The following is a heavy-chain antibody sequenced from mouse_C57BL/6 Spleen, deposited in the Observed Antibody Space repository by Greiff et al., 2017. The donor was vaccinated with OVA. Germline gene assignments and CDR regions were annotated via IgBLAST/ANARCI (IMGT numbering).Heavy chain of an antibody. CDR2: IDPSDSYT. J-gene: IGHJ2*01. Sequence: QVHVKQSGAELVKPGASVKLSCKASGYTFTSYWMQWVKQRPGQGLEWIGEIDPSDSYTNYNQKFKGKATLTVDTSSSTAYMQLSSLTSEDSAVYYCARYPAQAYYFDYWGQGTTLTVSS. CDR3: ARYPAQAYYFDY. CDR1: GYTFTSYW. D-gene: IGHD3-2*02. V-gene: IGHV1-50*01.